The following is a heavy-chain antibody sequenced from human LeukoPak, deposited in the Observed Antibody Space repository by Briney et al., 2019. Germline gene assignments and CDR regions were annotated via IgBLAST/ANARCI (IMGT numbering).Heavy chain of an antibody. V-gene: IGHV2-70*12. J-gene: IGHJ5*02. CDR1: GFSLSTSGMC. Sequence: SGPALVKPTQTLTLTCTFSGFSLSTSGMCVSWIRQPPGKALEWLARIDWDDDKYYSTSLKTRLTITKDTSKNQVVLTMTNMDPVDTATYYCAHSAFGLVIENWFDPWGQGTLVTVSS. CDR3: AHSAFGLVIENWFDP. D-gene: IGHD3-16*01. CDR2: IDWDDDK.